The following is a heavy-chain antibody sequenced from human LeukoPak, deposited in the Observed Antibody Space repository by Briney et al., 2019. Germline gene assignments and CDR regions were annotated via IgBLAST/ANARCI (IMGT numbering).Heavy chain of an antibody. D-gene: IGHD3-9*01. J-gene: IGHJ4*02. CDR3: AKDPLTGRGDY. V-gene: IGHV3-23*01. CDR2: ISGSGGST. CDR1: GFTFSSYS. Sequence: GGSLRLSCAASGFTFSSYSMSWVRQAPGKGLEWVSAISGSGGSTYYADSVKGRFTISRDNSKNTLYLQMNSQRAEDTAVYNCAKDPLTGRGDYWGQGTLVTVSS.